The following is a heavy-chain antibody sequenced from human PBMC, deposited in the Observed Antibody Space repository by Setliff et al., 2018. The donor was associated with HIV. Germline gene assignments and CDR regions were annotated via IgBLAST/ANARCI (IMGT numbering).Heavy chain of an antibody. Sequence: PSETLSLTCTVSGGSISSGSFYWGWIRQPPGKGLEWIGTIYHSGTTYYNPSLKSRVTISVDTSKNQFSLKLSSVTAADTAVYYCARAEDTAMDDYYYMDVWGRGTTVTVSS. D-gene: IGHD5-18*01. CDR1: GGSISSGSFY. V-gene: IGHV4-39*01. CDR3: ARAEDTAMDDYYYMDV. CDR2: IYHSGTT. J-gene: IGHJ6*03.